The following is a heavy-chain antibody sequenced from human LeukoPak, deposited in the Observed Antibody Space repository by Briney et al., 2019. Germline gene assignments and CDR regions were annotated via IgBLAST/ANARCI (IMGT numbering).Heavy chain of an antibody. CDR3: ARDSDFNFEGDSSGYYPMSYDY. CDR1: GYTFTGYY. V-gene: IGHV1-2*02. Sequence: ASVKVSCKASGYTFTGYYMHWVRQAPGQGLEWMGWINPNGGGTNYAQKFQGRVTMTRDTSISTAYMELSRLRSDDTAVYYCARDSDFNFEGDSSGYYPMSYDYWGQGTLVTVSS. D-gene: IGHD3-22*01. J-gene: IGHJ4*02. CDR2: INPNGGGT.